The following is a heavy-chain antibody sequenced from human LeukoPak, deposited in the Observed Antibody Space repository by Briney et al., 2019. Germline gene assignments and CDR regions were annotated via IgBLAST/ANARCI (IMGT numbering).Heavy chain of an antibody. V-gene: IGHV3-23*01. Sequence: GGSLRLSCAASGFTFSSYAMSWVRQAPGKGLEWVSAISGSGGSTYSADSVKGRFTISRDNSKNTLYLQMNSLRAEDTAVYYCAKKGYCSGGSCYRVFYYLGQGTPVTGSS. CDR2: ISGSGGST. CDR3: AKKGYCSGGSCYRVFYY. J-gene: IGHJ4*01. D-gene: IGHD2-15*01. CDR1: GFTFSSYA.